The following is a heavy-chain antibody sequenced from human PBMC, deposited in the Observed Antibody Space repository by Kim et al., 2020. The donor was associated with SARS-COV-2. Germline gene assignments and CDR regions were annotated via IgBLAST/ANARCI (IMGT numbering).Heavy chain of an antibody. V-gene: IGHV3-48*03. D-gene: IGHD3-10*01. Sequence: GGSLRLSCAASGFTFSSYEMNWVRQAPGKGLEWVSYISSSGSTIYYADSVKGRFTISRDNAKNSLYLQMNSLRAEDTAVYYCARVKPLWFRGDYYYGMDVWGQGTTVTVSS. J-gene: IGHJ6*02. CDR1: GFTFSSYE. CDR2: ISSSGSTI. CDR3: ARVKPLWFRGDYYYGMDV.